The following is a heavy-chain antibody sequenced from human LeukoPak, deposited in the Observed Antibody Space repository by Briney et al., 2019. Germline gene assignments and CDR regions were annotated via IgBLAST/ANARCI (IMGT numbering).Heavy chain of an antibody. V-gene: IGHV3-48*03. D-gene: IGHD1-1*01. CDR3: ARNYNGVNFDY. CDR1: GFSFSSSE. CDR2: ISSSASTI. J-gene: IGHJ4*02. Sequence: GGSLRLSCAASGFSFSSSEMSWVRQAPGKGLEWVSFISSSASTIYYADSVKGRFTISRDNAKNSLYLQMNSLRAEDTAVYSCARNYNGVNFDYWGQGTLVTVSS.